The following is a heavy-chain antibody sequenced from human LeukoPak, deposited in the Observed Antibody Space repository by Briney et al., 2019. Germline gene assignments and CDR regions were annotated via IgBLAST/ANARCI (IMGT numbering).Heavy chain of an antibody. CDR3: ARHPVGAYDFWSGYLYYFDY. CDR2: IYPGDSNT. D-gene: IGHD3-3*01. Sequence: GESLKISCKASGYSFTKYWIAWVRQMPGKGLEWMGIIYPGDSNTRYSPSFQGQVTISADESISTAYLQWSSLKASDTAMYYCARHPVGAYDFWSGYLYYFDYWGQGTLVTVSS. V-gene: IGHV5-51*01. CDR1: GYSFTKYW. J-gene: IGHJ4*02.